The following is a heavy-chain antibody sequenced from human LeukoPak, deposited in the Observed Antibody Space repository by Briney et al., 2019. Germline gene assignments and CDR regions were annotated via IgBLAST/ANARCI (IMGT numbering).Heavy chain of an antibody. Sequence: SETLSLTCTVSDGSISSYYWNWFRQPPGKGLEWIGHIYYTGTTHYNPSLKSRVSISIDTSKNQFSLKLGSVTAVDTAVYYCARWGHFDTSGYFVADYWGQGTLITVSS. J-gene: IGHJ4*02. D-gene: IGHD3-22*01. CDR2: IYYTGTT. V-gene: IGHV4-59*01. CDR1: DGSISSYY. CDR3: ARWGHFDTSGYFVADY.